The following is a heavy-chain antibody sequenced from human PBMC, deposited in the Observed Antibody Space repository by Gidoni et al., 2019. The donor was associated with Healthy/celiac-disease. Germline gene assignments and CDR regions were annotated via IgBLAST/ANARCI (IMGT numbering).Heavy chain of an antibody. J-gene: IGHJ6*02. Sequence: EVHPVESGGGLVRPVGSLRLSRAPSGFLLISYSMNWVRQAPGKGLEWVSSISSSSSYIYYADSVKGRFTISRDNAKNSLYLQMNSLRAEDTAVYYCARPLRYSSSSYYYYGMDVWGQGTTVTVSS. V-gene: IGHV3-21*01. D-gene: IGHD6-6*01. CDR1: GFLLISYS. CDR3: ARPLRYSSSSYYYYGMDV. CDR2: ISSSSSYI.